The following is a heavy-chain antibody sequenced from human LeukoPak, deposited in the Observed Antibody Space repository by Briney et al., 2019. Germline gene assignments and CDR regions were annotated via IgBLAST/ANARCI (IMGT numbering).Heavy chain of an antibody. D-gene: IGHD3-9*01. V-gene: IGHV4-39*07. CDR2: IYYSGST. Sequence: SETLSLTCTVSGGSISSSSYYWGWIRQPPGKGLEWIGSIYYSGSTYYNPSLKSRVTISVDTSKNQFSLKLSSVTAADTAVYYCARVEAYYDILTGYPPGVKNPFDYWGQGTLVTVSS. CDR3: ARVEAYYDILTGYPPGVKNPFDY. CDR1: GGSISSSSYY. J-gene: IGHJ4*02.